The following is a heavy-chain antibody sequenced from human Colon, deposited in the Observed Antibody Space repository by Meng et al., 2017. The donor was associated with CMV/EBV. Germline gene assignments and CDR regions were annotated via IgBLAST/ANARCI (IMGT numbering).Heavy chain of an antibody. CDR3: VRDVPGDIDYIFDY. CDR1: GLTLSRYW. CDR2: ISHDRDSA. D-gene: IGHD4-11*01. Sequence: GGSLRLSCVASGLTLSRYWMHWVRQVPGEGPMWVARISHDRDSAIYADSVKGRFTASRDSTRNIVYLQMNSLRVDDTAIYFCVRDVPGDIDYIFDYWGQGAQVNVSS. J-gene: IGHJ4*02. V-gene: IGHV3-74*01.